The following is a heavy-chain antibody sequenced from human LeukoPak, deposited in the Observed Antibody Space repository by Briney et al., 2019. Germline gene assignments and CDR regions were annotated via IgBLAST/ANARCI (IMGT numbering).Heavy chain of an antibody. J-gene: IGHJ6*02. D-gene: IGHD4-17*01. CDR3: ARDTVRAVTTTYYYYYGMDV. CDR1: GYTFTSYG. CDR2: ISAYNGNT. Sequence: ASVTVSCKASGYTFTSYGISWVRQAPGQGLEWMGWISAYNGNTNYAQKLQGRVTMTTDTSTSTAYMELRSLRSDDTAVYYCARDTVRAVTTTYYYYYGMDVWGQGTTVTVSS. V-gene: IGHV1-18*01.